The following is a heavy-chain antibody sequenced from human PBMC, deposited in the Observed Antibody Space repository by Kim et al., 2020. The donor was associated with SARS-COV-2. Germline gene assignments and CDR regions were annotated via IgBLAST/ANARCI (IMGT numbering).Heavy chain of an antibody. D-gene: IGHD6-19*01. J-gene: IGHJ4*02. Sequence: VDSVKGRFTISSDNAKNSLYLQMNSLRAEDTAVYYCARVGEAVAGAFDYWGQGTLVTVSS. V-gene: IGHV3-7*03. CDR3: ARVGEAVAGAFDY.